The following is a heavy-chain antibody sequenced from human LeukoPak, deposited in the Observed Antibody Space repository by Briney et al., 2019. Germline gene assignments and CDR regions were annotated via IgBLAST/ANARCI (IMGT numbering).Heavy chain of an antibody. CDR2: IWYDGSNK. V-gene: IGHV3-33*06. Sequence: GRSLRLSCVASGFTFSRYGMHWVRQAPGKGLEWVAIIWYDGSNKYYADSVKGRFTISRDNSKNTLYLQMNSLRAEDTAVYYCAKDLAAAGSIDYWGQGTLVTVSS. D-gene: IGHD6-13*01. CDR3: AKDLAAAGSIDY. J-gene: IGHJ4*02. CDR1: GFTFSRYG.